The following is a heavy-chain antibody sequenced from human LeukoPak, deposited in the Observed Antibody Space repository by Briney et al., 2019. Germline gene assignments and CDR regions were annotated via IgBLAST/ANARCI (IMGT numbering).Heavy chain of an antibody. J-gene: IGHJ4*02. V-gene: IGHV3-23*01. CDR3: ANPPPRYCSSTSCSYYFDY. CDR2: ISGSGGST. D-gene: IGHD2-2*01. CDR1: GFTFSSYA. Sequence: GGSLRLSCAASGFTFSSYAMSWVRQAPGKGLEWVSAISGSGGSTYYADSVKGRFTISRDNSKNTLYLQMNSLRAEDTAVYYCANPPPRYCSSTSCSYYFDYWGQGTLVTVSS.